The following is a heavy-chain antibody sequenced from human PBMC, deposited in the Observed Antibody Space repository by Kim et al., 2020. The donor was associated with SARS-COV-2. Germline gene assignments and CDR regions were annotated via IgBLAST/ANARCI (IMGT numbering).Heavy chain of an antibody. CDR3: ASEGSSPGYSYGPWP. Sequence: GGSLRLSCAASGFTFSSYSMNWVRQAPGKGLEWVSSISSSSSYIYYADSVKGRFTISRDNAKNSLYLQMNSLRAEDTAVYYCASEGSSPGYSYGPWPWGQGTLVTVSS. D-gene: IGHD5-18*01. CDR2: ISSSSSYI. J-gene: IGHJ5*02. V-gene: IGHV3-21*01. CDR1: GFTFSSYS.